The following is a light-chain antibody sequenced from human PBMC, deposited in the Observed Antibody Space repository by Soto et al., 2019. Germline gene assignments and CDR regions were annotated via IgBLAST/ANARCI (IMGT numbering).Light chain of an antibody. CDR2: GAS. V-gene: IGKV3-20*01. CDR1: QSVKNNY. CDR3: QQYGSSSYT. Sequence: EIVLTQSPGTLSLSLGEGATLSCRASQSVKNNYLAWYQQKPGQAPRLLIYGASSRVTGIPDTFSGSGSGTDFTLTISRLEPEDFALYYCQQYGSSSYTFGQGTKLEI. J-gene: IGKJ2*01.